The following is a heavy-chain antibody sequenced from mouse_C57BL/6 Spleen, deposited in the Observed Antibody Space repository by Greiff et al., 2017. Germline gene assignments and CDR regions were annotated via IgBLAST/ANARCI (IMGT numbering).Heavy chain of an antibody. Sequence: EVKVVESGGDLVKPGGSLKLSCAASGFTFSSYGMSWVRQTPDKRLEWVATISSGGSYTYYPDSVKGRFTISRDNAKNTLYLQMSSLKSEDTAMYYCERQGYGSSPHFDYWGQGTTLTVSS. CDR1: GFTFSSYG. D-gene: IGHD1-1*01. CDR3: ERQGYGSSPHFDY. CDR2: ISSGGSYT. V-gene: IGHV5-6*01. J-gene: IGHJ2*01.